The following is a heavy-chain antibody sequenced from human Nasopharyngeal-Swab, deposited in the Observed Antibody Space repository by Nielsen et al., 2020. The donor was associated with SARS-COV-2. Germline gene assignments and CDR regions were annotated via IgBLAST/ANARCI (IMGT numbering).Heavy chain of an antibody. CDR3: AAVNWSSWYYDY. V-gene: IGHV4-59*13. CDR1: GGSISSYY. D-gene: IGHD6-13*01. CDR2: IYYSGST. J-gene: IGHJ4*02. Sequence: SETLSLTCTVSGGSISSYYWSWIRQFPGKGLEWIGYIYYSGSTNYNPSLKSRVTISVDTSKNQFSLKLSSVTAADTAVYYCAAVNWSSWYYDYWGQGTLVTVSS.